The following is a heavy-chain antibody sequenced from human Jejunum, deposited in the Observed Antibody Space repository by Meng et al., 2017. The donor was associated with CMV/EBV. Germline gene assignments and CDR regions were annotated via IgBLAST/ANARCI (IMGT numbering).Heavy chain of an antibody. CDR2: MNPNRGTT. CDR3: ATGVADFEY. V-gene: IGHV1-8*01. J-gene: IGHJ4*02. Sequence: QVQLVQAGAEVKKQWASVKVSCKASGYTFTSYDINWVRQGTGQGLEWMGWMNPNRGTTGYAQKFQGRVTMTRNISKSTAYMDLSSLRSEDTAVYYCATGVADFEYWGQGTLVTVSS. D-gene: IGHD6-19*01. CDR1: GYTFTSYD.